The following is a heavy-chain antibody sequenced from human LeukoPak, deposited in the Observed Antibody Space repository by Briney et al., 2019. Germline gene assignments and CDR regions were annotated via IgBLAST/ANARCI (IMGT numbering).Heavy chain of an antibody. Sequence: GGSLRLSCAASGFTFSSYGMHWVRQAPGKGLEWVAFIRYDGSNKYYADSVKGRFTISRDNSKNTLYLQMNSLRAEDTAVYYCAKDMGLSYHFDYWGQGTLVTVSS. CDR1: GFTFSSYG. V-gene: IGHV3-30*02. CDR2: IRYDGSNK. D-gene: IGHD3-16*02. J-gene: IGHJ4*02. CDR3: AKDMGLSYHFDY.